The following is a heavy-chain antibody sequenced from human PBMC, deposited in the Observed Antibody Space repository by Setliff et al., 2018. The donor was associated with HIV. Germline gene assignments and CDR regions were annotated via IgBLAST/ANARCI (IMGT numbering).Heavy chain of an antibody. CDR2: IYYSGST. Sequence: SETLSLTCTVSGGSISSYYWSWIRQPPGKGLEWIGYIYYSGSTNYNPSLKSRVTMSVDASKNQFSLKLTSVTAADTAVYYCARSWGSGSYPYWGQGTLVTVSS. V-gene: IGHV4-59*12. J-gene: IGHJ4*02. D-gene: IGHD3-10*01. CDR1: GGSISSYY. CDR3: ARSWGSGSYPY.